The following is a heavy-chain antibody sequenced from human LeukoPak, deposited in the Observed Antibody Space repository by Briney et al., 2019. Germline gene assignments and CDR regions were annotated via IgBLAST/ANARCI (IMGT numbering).Heavy chain of an antibody. J-gene: IGHJ3*02. D-gene: IGHD2-2*01. Sequence: GESLKISCKGSGYSFTSYWIGWVRQMPGKGLEWMGIIYPGDSDTRYSPSFQGQVTISADKSISTAYLQWSSLKASDTAMYYCARHCSSTSCYRNDAFGIWGQGTMVTVSS. CDR1: GYSFTSYW. V-gene: IGHV5-51*01. CDR3: ARHCSSTSCYRNDAFGI. CDR2: IYPGDSDT.